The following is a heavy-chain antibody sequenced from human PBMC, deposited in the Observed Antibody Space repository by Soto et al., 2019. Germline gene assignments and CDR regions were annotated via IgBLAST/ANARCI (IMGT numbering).Heavy chain of an antibody. CDR2: IIPMFGSP. J-gene: IGHJ6*02. Sequence: QVQLVQSGAEVKKAGSSVKVSCKASGGTLNTNAISWVRQAPGQGLEWKGAIIPMFGSPKYAQKFLGRVTITADNPTSTIYMEMITLTSADTAVYYCARGGFVAGLYNAMDAWGQGTTVAVSS. CDR1: GGTLNTNA. V-gene: IGHV1-69*06. CDR3: ARGGFVAGLYNAMDA. D-gene: IGHD6-19*01.